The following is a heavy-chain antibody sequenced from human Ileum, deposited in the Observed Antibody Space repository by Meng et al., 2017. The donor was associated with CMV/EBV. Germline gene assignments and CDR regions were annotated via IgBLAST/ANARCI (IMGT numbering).Heavy chain of an antibody. J-gene: IGHJ4*02. Sequence: LSCTASGFTFSIFAIHWVRQAPGKGLEYVSAISTDGTGTYYADSVKGRFTISRDNSKNTLYLQMGSLRNEDMAVYYCARYSSSSYGYWGQGTLVTVSS. CDR3: ARYSSSSYGY. V-gene: IGHV3-64*02. CDR2: ISTDGTGT. D-gene: IGHD6-6*01. CDR1: GFTFSIFA.